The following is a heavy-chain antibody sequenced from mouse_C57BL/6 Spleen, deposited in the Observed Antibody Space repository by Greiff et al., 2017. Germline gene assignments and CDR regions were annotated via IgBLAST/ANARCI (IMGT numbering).Heavy chain of an antibody. D-gene: IGHD2-1*01. Sequence: QVQLQQPGAELVKPGASVQMSCNASGYTFTSSCITWVKQRPGHGLEWIGDIYPGSGSTNYNEKFKSKATLTVDASSSTDYMQLSSLTSEDSAVYCCARRGYCNSFAYWGQGALVTVSA. V-gene: IGHV1-55*01. J-gene: IGHJ3*01. CDR1: GYTFTSSC. CDR2: IYPGSGST. CDR3: ARRGYCNSFAY.